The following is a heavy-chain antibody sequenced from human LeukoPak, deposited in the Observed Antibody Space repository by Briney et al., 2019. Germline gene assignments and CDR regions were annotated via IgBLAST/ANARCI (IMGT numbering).Heavy chain of an antibody. Sequence: PGGSLRLSCAASGFTSSSYSMNWVRQAPGKGLEWVSSISSSSSYIYYADSVKGRFTISRDNAKNSLYLQMNSLRAEDTAVYYCARDLGSSYSSGIDYWGQGTLVTVSS. V-gene: IGHV3-21*01. D-gene: IGHD2-15*01. J-gene: IGHJ4*02. CDR1: GFTSSSYS. CDR2: ISSSSSYI. CDR3: ARDLGSSYSSGIDY.